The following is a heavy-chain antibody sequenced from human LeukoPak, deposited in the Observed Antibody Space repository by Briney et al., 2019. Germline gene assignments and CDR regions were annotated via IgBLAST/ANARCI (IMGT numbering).Heavy chain of an antibody. CDR3: ARDPFMTTVTHYFDC. V-gene: IGHV1-18*01. D-gene: IGHD4-17*01. Sequence: GASVKVSCKASGYSFTSYGISWVRQAPGQGLEWMGWISPYNGDTNFAQNLQGRVTMTTDTSTSTAYMELRSLRSDDTAVYYCARDPFMTTVTHYFDCWGQGTLVTVSS. CDR1: GYSFTSYG. J-gene: IGHJ4*02. CDR2: ISPYNGDT.